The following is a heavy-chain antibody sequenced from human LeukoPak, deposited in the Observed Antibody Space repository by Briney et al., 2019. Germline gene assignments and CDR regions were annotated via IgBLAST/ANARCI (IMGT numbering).Heavy chain of an antibody. CDR2: IYYSGST. D-gene: IGHD3-3*01. CDR1: DGSISSSSYY. V-gene: IGHV4-39*01. CDR3: ASPQTGFFGVARRGYYFDY. Sequence: PSETLSLTCTVSDGSISSSSYYWGWIRQPPGKGLEWIGSIYYSGSTYYNPSLKSRVTISVDTSKNQFSLKLSSVTAADTAVYYCASPQTGFFGVARRGYYFDYWGQGTLVTVSS. J-gene: IGHJ4*02.